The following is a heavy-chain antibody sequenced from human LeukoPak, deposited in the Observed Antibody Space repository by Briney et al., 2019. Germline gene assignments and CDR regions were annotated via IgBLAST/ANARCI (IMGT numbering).Heavy chain of an antibody. Sequence: GASVKVSCKASGYTFTSYYMHWVRQAPGQGLEWMGIINPSGGSTSYAQKFQGRVTMTRDMSTSKVYMELSSLRSEDTAVYYCARQNSSSSLVVHYYYYMDVWGKGTTVTVSS. D-gene: IGHD6-6*01. CDR3: ARQNSSSSLVVHYYYYMDV. CDR1: GYTFTSYY. CDR2: INPSGGST. V-gene: IGHV1-46*01. J-gene: IGHJ6*03.